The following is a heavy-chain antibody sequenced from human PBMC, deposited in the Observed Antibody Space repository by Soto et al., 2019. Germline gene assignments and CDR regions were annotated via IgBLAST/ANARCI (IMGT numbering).Heavy chain of an antibody. D-gene: IGHD6-6*01. V-gene: IGHV4-59*01. J-gene: IGHJ5*02. CDR1: GGSISSYY. CDR3: ARDVAARRGKGYNWFDP. Sequence: SETLSLTCTVSGGSISSYYWSWIRQPPGKGLEWIGYIYYSGSTNYNPSLKSRVTILVDTSKNQFSLKLSSVTAADTAVYYCARDVAARRGKGYNWFDPWGQGTLVTVSS. CDR2: IYYSGST.